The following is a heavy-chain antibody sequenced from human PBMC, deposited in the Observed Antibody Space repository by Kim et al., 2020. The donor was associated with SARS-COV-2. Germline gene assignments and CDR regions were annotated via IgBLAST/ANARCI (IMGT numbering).Heavy chain of an antibody. CDR3: ARDGTYREVTIFGVVISDYGMDV. Sequence: SETLSLTCTVSGGSISSYYWSWIRQPPGKGLEWIGYIYNSGSTKYNPSLKSRVTISVDTSKNQFSLKLSSVTAADTAVYYCARDGTYREVTIFGVVISDYGMDVWGQGTTVTVSS. J-gene: IGHJ6*02. CDR2: IYNSGST. CDR1: GGSISSYY. V-gene: IGHV4-59*01. D-gene: IGHD3-3*01.